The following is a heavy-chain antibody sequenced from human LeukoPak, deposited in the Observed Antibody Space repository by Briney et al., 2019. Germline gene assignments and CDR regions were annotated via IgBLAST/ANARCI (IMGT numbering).Heavy chain of an antibody. CDR1: GGSIRSSRYY. V-gene: IGHV4-39*01. CDR3: GNFDF. J-gene: IGHJ3*01. Sequence: SETLSLTCTVSGGSIRSSRYYWGWIRQPPGKGLEWIGSIYSNGGTYYNPSLRSRVTMSVDTSKNQFSLKLTSVTAAETSVYYCGNFDFWGQGTMVIVSS. CDR2: IYSNGGT.